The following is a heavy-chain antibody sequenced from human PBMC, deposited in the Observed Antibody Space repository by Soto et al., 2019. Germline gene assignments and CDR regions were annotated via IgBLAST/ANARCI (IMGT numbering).Heavy chain of an antibody. CDR1: GGSFSGYY. V-gene: IGHV4-34*01. CDR3: ARLSPMTIAGSSYYHSVDV. Sequence: TSETLCLTCAVYGGSFSGYYWTWISQPPGTGLEWIGYTHYSGNTNYNPSLQSRVTMSVDASKNQFSLNLRSVTAADTAMYYCARLSPMTIAGSSYYHSVDVWGQGAPVTVSS. CDR2: THYSGNT. D-gene: IGHD3-10*01. J-gene: IGHJ6*02.